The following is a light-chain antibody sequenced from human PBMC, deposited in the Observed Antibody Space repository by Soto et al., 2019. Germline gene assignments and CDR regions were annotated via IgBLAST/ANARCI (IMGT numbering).Light chain of an antibody. Sequence: EIVLTQSHGTLSLSPGERATLSCMTDRSVSDTLLPWFQQKPGQAPRLLIFGTSNRAPGIPDRFSGSGSGTDLTLTISRLEPDDFAVYYCQHYGDSSWTFGQGTKVDIK. V-gene: IGKV3-20*01. CDR3: QHYGDSSWT. CDR2: GTS. J-gene: IGKJ1*01. CDR1: RSVSDTL.